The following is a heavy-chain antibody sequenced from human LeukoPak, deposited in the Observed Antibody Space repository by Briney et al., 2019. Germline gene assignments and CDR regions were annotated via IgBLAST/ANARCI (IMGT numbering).Heavy chain of an antibody. D-gene: IGHD6-19*01. CDR2: IKQDGSEK. CDR3: ARDTSAWRYGMDV. CDR1: GFTFSSHW. V-gene: IGHV3-7*01. J-gene: IGHJ6*02. Sequence: GGSPRLSCEASGFTFSSHWMSWVRQAPGKGLEWVAIIKQDGSEKDYVDSVTGRFTISRDNAKNSLYLQMNSLRDEDTAVYYCARDTSAWRYGMDVWGQGTTVNVSS.